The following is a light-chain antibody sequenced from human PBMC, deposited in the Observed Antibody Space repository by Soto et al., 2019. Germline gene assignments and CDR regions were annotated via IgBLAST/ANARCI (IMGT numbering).Light chain of an antibody. CDR3: QKYNSAPLT. CDR1: QGISDY. J-gene: IGKJ4*01. CDR2: AAS. Sequence: DIQMTQSPSSLSASVGDRVTITCRANQGISDYLAWYQQKPGKVPKLLIFAASTLQLGVPSRFRGSGSGTDFTLTISSLQPEDVATYYCQKYNSAPLTFGGGTKVEIK. V-gene: IGKV1-27*01.